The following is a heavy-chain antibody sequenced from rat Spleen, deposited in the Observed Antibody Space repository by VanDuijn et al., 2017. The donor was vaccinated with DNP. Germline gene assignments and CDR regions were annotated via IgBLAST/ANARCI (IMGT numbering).Heavy chain of an antibody. CDR3: TRLSILWFPY. J-gene: IGHJ3*01. CDR2: ISTSGEYA. V-gene: IGHV5S13*01. Sequence: EVQLVESGGDLVQPGRSLKLSCAASGFTFNKYGMAWVRQAPTKGLEWVASISTSGEYAHYRDSVKGRFTISRDTSKNTQYLQMDSLRSEDTATYYCTRLSILWFPYWGQGTLVTVSS. CDR1: GFTFNKYG.